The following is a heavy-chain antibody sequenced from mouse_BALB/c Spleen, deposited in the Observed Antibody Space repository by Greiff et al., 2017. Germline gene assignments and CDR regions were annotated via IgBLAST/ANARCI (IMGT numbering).Heavy chain of an antibody. D-gene: IGHD1-3*01. CDR2: ISSGGST. CDR3: ARGRGSGYSFDY. V-gene: IGHV5-6-5*01. CDR1: GFTFSSYA. J-gene: IGHJ2*01. Sequence: EVKLMESGGGLVKPGGSLKLSCAASGFTFSSYAMSWVRQTPEKRLEWVASISSGGSTYYPDSVKGRFTISRDNARNILYLQMSSLRSEDTAMYYCARGRGSGYSFDYWGQGTTLTVSS.